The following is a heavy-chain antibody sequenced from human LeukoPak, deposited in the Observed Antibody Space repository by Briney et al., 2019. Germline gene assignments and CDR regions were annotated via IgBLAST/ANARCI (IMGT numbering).Heavy chain of an antibody. CDR2: IRYDGSNK. J-gene: IGHJ3*02. D-gene: IGHD2-2*01. Sequence: PGGSLRLSCEASGFMFSSHAMHWVRQAPGKGLEWVAFIRYDGSNKYYADSVKGRFTISRDNSKNTLYLQMNSLRAEDTAVYYCAKETYQLLPSGIWGQGTMVTVSS. CDR1: GFMFSSHA. V-gene: IGHV3-30*02. CDR3: AKETYQLLPSGI.